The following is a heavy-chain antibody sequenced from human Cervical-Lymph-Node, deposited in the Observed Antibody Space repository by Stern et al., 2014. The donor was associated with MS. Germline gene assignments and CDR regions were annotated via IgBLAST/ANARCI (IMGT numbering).Heavy chain of an antibody. Sequence: VQLVESGPGLVKPSETLSLTCTVSGGSTSSYYWSWIRQPPGKGLEWIGYISSSGGTKYNPSLKSRVTISVDTSKNQSALNPSSVTAADAAVYYCARGYTTSSGRPDYWGQGTLVTVST. D-gene: IGHD6-6*01. J-gene: IGHJ4*02. CDR1: GGSTSSYY. V-gene: IGHV4-59*08. CDR3: ARGYTTSSGRPDY. CDR2: ISSSGGT.